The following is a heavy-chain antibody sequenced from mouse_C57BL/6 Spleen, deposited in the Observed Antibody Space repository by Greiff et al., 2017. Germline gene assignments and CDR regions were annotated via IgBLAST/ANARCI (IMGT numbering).Heavy chain of an antibody. CDR1: GFTFSDYG. CDR2: ISSGSSTI. D-gene: IGHD1-1*01. CDR3: ARDYGSSFYWYCDV. V-gene: IGHV5-17*01. J-gene: IGHJ1*03. Sequence: EVQLVESGGGLVKPGGSLKLSCAASGFTFSDYGMHWVRQAPEKGLEWVAYISSGSSTIYYADTLKGRFTITRDNAKNPLFLQMTSLRSEDTAMYYCARDYGSSFYWYCDVWGTGTTVTVSS.